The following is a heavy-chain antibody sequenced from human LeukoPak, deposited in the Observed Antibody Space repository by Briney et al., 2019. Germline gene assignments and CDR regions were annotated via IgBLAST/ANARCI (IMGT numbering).Heavy chain of an antibody. J-gene: IGHJ4*02. CDR1: GYSISTGYY. D-gene: IGHD2-2*01. Sequence: SETLSLTCTVSGYSISTGYYWDWIRQPPGKGLEWIGTFYHGGSTYYNPSLKSRVTISVDTSKNQFSLNLTSVTAADTAVYYCARDRVDCSSISCLENFDYWGQGTLVTVSS. V-gene: IGHV4-38-2*02. CDR3: ARDRVDCSSISCLENFDY. CDR2: FYHGGST.